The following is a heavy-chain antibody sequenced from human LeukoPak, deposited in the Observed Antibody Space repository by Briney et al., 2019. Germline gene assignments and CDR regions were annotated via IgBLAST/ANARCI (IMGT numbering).Heavy chain of an antibody. J-gene: IGHJ4*02. V-gene: IGHV1-2*06. CDR2: INPNSGGT. D-gene: IGHD6-13*01. CDR1: GYTFTGYY. Sequence: ASVKVSCKASGYTFTGYYMHWVRQAPGQGLEWMGRINPNSGGTNYAQKFQGRVTMTRDTSISTAYMELSRLRSDDTAGYYCARSLSYSSSWSSDYWGQGTLVTVSS. CDR3: ARSLSYSSSWSSDY.